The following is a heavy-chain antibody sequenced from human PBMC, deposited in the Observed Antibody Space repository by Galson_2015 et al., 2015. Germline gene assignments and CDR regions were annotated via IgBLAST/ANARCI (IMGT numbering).Heavy chain of an antibody. CDR1: GLTFNTYS. CDR3: ATIYGSGNYCFDH. CDR2: ISGSSDAI. D-gene: IGHD3-10*01. J-gene: IGHJ4*02. Sequence: SLRLSCAASGLTFNTYSMNWVRQAPGKGLEWVSYISGSSDAINYADSVKGRFAISRDNAKNSLYLQMNSLRDEDTAIYYCATIYGSGNYCFDHWGQGTLVTVSS. V-gene: IGHV3-48*02.